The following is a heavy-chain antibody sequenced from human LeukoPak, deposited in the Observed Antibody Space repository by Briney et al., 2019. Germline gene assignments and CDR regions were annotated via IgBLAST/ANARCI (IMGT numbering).Heavy chain of an antibody. Sequence: PSETLSLTCTVSGGSISSYYWSWIRQPPGKGLEWIGYIYYSGSTNYNPSLKSRVTISVDTSKNQFSLKLSSVTAADTAVYYCARDLSSSWGPTFDYWGQGTLVTVSS. V-gene: IGHV4-59*12. J-gene: IGHJ4*02. CDR2: IYYSGST. D-gene: IGHD6-6*01. CDR3: ARDLSSSWGPTFDY. CDR1: GGSISSYY.